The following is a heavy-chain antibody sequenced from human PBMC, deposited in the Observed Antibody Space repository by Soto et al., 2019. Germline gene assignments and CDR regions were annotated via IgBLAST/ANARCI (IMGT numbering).Heavy chain of an antibody. D-gene: IGHD3-10*02. CDR2: ITGSGTRT. CDR3: AAYVVAPDY. V-gene: IGHV3-23*01. Sequence: VQLLESGGGLVQPGGSLRLSCAASGFTFNNYALSWVRQAPGKGLEWVSGITGSGTRTYYADSVNDRFTMSRDNSNNTVYLQKNSLAYDDTAVYYCAAYVVAPDYWGQGTLVTVSS. CDR1: GFTFNNYA. J-gene: IGHJ4*02.